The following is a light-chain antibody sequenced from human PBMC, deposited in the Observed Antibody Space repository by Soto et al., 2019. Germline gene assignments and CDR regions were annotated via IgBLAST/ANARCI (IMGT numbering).Light chain of an antibody. Sequence: QSVLTQPPSVSGAPGQRVTISCTGSSSNIGTNWPVHWYQQFPGIAPKLLIYDNNNRPSGVPDRFSGSKSGTSASLAITGLQAEDEADYYCQSYDNSLSAWVFGAGTKVTVL. CDR1: SSNIGTNWP. CDR3: QSYDNSLSAWV. V-gene: IGLV1-40*01. CDR2: DNN. J-gene: IGLJ3*02.